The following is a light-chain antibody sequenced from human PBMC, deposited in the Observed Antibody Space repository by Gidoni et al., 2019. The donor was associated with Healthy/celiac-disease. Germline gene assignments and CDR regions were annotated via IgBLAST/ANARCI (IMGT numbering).Light chain of an antibody. Sequence: VLTQPPSVSGAPGQRVTISCTGSSSNIGAGYDVHWYQQLPGTAPKLLIYGNSNRPSGVPDRFSGSKSGTSASLAITGLQAEDEADYYCQSYDSSLSGFYVFGTGTKVTVL. CDR2: GNS. V-gene: IGLV1-40*01. CDR3: QSYDSSLSGFYV. CDR1: SSNIGAGYD. J-gene: IGLJ1*01.